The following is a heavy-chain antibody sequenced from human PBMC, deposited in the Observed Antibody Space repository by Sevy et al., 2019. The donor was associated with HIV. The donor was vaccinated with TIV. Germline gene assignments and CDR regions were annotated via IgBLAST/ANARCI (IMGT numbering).Heavy chain of an antibody. CDR1: GFTFSSYG. V-gene: IGHV3-23*01. D-gene: IGHD6-19*01. CDR3: AKDSGWTHVY. CDR2: ITDSGGTT. J-gene: IGHJ4*02. Sequence: GGSPRLSCAASGFTFSSYGMSWVRQAPGKGLEWVAGITDSGGTTYYADSVKGRFTISRDNSKNTLSLQMNSLRAEDTAIYYCAKDSGWTHVYWGQRTLVTVSS.